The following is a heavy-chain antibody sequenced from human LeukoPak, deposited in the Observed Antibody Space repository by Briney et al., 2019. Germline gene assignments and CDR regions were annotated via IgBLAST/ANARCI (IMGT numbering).Heavy chain of an antibody. CDR3: ARETCSGGSCFQFDF. CDR1: GGSFSGYY. Sequence: PSETLSLTCAVYGGSFSGYYWSWIRQPPGKGLEWIGYIYYSGSTYYNPSLKSRVTISVDTSKNQFSLKLSSVTAADTAVYYCARETCSGGSCFQFDFWGQGTLVTVSS. J-gene: IGHJ4*02. D-gene: IGHD2-15*01. CDR2: IYYSGST. V-gene: IGHV4-59*01.